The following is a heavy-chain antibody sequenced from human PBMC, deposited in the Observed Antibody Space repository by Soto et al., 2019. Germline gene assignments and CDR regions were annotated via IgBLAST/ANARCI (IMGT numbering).Heavy chain of an antibody. V-gene: IGHV4-59*01. CDR3: ARDHPSGYTYGYRYYDL. J-gene: IGHJ2*01. CDR2: IYYSGNT. D-gene: IGHD5-18*01. CDR1: GGSISSYY. Sequence: SETLSLTCTVSGGSISSYYWSWIRQPPGKGLEWIGYIYYSGNTNYNPSLRSRVTISVDTSKNQFSLRLSSVTAADTAVYYCARDHPSGYTYGYRYYDLWGRGTLV.